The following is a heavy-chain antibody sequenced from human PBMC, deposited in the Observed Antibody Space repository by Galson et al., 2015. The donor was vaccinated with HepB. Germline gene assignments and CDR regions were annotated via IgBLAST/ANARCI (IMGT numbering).Heavy chain of an antibody. Sequence: SLRLSCAASGIPFHNYTMNWVRQAPGKGLEWVSSITGSGHRTYYAKSVKGRFSISRDNSKNTVFLQMSGLRADDTAIYYCARDLWQAGHYSGMDVWGQGTTITVSS. V-gene: IGHV3-23*01. CDR3: ARDLWQAGHYSGMDV. D-gene: IGHD2/OR15-2a*01. J-gene: IGHJ6*02. CDR2: ITGSGHRT. CDR1: GIPFHNYT.